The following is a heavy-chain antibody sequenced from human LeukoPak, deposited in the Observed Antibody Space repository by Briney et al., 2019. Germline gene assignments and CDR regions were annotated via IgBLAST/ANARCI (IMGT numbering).Heavy chain of an antibody. J-gene: IGHJ3*02. CDR2: ISSSSSYI. V-gene: IGHV3-21*01. CDR3: AREGYCSSTSCYRSDAFDI. D-gene: IGHD2-2*01. CDR1: GFTFSSYS. Sequence: GGSLRLSCAASGFTFSSYSMNWVRQAPGKGLEWVSSISSSSSYIYYADSVKGRFTISRDNAKNSLYLQMNSLRAEDTAVYYCAREGYCSSTSCYRSDAFDIWGQGTMVTVSS.